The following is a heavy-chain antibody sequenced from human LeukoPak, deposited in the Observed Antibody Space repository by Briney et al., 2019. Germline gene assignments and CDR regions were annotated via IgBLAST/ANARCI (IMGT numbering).Heavy chain of an antibody. J-gene: IGHJ4*02. CDR2: IYYSGST. Sequence: SETLSLTCTVSGGSISSSSYYWGGIRQPPGKGREWFGSIYYSGSTYYNPSLKSRVTISVDTSKNQFSLKLSSVTAADTAVYYCARIDFWSGQNNAGYYFDYWGQGTLVTVSS. CDR1: GGSISSSSYY. D-gene: IGHD3-3*01. V-gene: IGHV4-39*01. CDR3: ARIDFWSGQNNAGYYFDY.